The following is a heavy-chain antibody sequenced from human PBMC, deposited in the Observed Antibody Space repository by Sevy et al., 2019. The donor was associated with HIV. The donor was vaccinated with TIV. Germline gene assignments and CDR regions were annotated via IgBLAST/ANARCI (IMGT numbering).Heavy chain of an antibody. D-gene: IGHD3-9*01. J-gene: IGHJ6*04. CDR3: AKGGPMYYDILTGPPGLDV. Sequence: GGSLRLSCAASGFTFSSYAMSWVRQAPGKGLEWVSAISGSGGSTYYADSVKGRFTISRDNSKNTLYLQMNSLRAEETAVYYCAKGGPMYYDILTGPPGLDVWGKGTTVTVSS. V-gene: IGHV3-23*01. CDR2: ISGSGGST. CDR1: GFTFSSYA.